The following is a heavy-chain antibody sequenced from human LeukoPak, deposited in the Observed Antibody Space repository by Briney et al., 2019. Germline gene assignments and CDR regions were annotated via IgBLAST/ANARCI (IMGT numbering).Heavy chain of an antibody. V-gene: IGHV3-23*01. CDR1: GFTFSSYA. D-gene: IGHD5-12*01. J-gene: IGHJ6*03. Sequence: GGSLRLSCAASGFTFSSYAMNWVRQAPGKGLEWVSAISGSGGSTYYADSVKGRFTISRDNSKNTLYLQLNSLRAEDTAVYYCAKDRGYSATADYMDVWGKGTTVTISS. CDR2: ISGSGGST. CDR3: AKDRGYSATADYMDV.